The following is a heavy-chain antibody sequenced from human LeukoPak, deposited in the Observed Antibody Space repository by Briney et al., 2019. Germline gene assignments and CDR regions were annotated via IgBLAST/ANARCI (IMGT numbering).Heavy chain of an antibody. D-gene: IGHD6-13*01. CDR3: ARDRDRIAAAVPIDY. V-gene: IGHV4-34*01. CDR2: INHSGSN. J-gene: IGHJ4*02. Sequence: PSETLSLTCAVSGGTFSGYYWSWVRQPPGKGLEWMGEINHSGSNKYNPSLKCLVTISVDTSNNQFSLKLSSVTAADTAVYYCARDRDRIAAAVPIDYWGQGTLVTVSS. CDR1: GGTFSGYY.